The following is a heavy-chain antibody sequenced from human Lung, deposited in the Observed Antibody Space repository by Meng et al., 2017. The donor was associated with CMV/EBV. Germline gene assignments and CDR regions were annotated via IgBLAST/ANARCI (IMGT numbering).Heavy chain of an antibody. V-gene: IGHV2-5*01. Sequence: SGPXLVKPTQTLTLTCTFSGFSLSTSGVGVGWIRQPPGKALEWLALIYWNDDKRYSPSLKSRLTITKDTSKSQVVLTMTNMDPVDTATYYCAHSRTGWYQLLLGLGVIDYWGQGTLVTVSS. CDR1: GFSLSTSGVG. D-gene: IGHD2-2*01. CDR3: AHSRTGWYQLLLGLGVIDY. CDR2: IYWNDDK. J-gene: IGHJ4*02.